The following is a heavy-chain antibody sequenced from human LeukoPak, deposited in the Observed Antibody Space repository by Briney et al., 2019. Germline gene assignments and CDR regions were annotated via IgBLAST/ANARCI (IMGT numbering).Heavy chain of an antibody. CDR1: GYTFTSYY. CDR2: INPSGGST. D-gene: IGHD1-26*01. J-gene: IGHJ4*02. Sequence: ASVKVSCKASGYTFTSYYMHWVRQAPGQGLEWMGIINPSGGSTSYAQEFQGRVTMTRDMSTSTVYMELSSLRSEDTAVYYCARDPEEVGVYDYWGQGTLVTVSS. V-gene: IGHV1-46*01. CDR3: ARDPEEVGVYDY.